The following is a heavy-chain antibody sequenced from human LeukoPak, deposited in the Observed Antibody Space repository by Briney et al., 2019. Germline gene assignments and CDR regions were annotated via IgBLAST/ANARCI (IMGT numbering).Heavy chain of an antibody. CDR2: TYYKSKWYN. CDR3: ARVSSPWSPRDAFDI. Sequence: SQTLSLTCATSGDSVSSNSATWNWVRQSPSRGLEWLGRTYYKSKWYNDYAVSVKSRITINSDTSKNQFSLQLNSVTPEDTAVYYCARVSSPWSPRDAFDIWGQGTMVTVSS. CDR1: GDSVSSNSAT. D-gene: IGHD1-26*01. J-gene: IGHJ3*02. V-gene: IGHV6-1*01.